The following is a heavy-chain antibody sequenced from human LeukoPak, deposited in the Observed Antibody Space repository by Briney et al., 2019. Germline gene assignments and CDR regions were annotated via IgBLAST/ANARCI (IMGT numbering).Heavy chain of an antibody. CDR2: IYTSGST. CDR3: ARASYDFWSGFSTPPT. CDR1: GGSISTYY. V-gene: IGHV4-4*07. D-gene: IGHD3-3*01. Sequence: SETLSLTCTVSGGSISTYYWSWIRQPAGKGLEWIGRIYTSGSTNYNPSLKSRVTMSVDTSKNQFSLKLSSVTAADTAVYYCARASYDFWSGFSTPPTWGQGTLVTVSS. J-gene: IGHJ5*02.